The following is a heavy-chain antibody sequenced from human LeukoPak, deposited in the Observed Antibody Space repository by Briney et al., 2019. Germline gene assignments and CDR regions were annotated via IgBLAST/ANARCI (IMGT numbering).Heavy chain of an antibody. V-gene: IGHV3-23*01. CDR1: GITFSSYA. CDR3: AARRLIAARPLDAFDI. J-gene: IGHJ3*02. D-gene: IGHD6-6*01. CDR2: ISGSGGST. Sequence: GGSLRLSCAASGITFSSYAMSWVRQAPGKGLEWVSAISGSGGSTYYADSVKGRFTISRDNSKNTLYLQMNSLRAEDTAVYYCAARRLIAARPLDAFDIWGQGTMVTVSS.